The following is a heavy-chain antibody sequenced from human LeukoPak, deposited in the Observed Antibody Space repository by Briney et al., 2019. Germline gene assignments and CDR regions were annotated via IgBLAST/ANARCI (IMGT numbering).Heavy chain of an antibody. CDR3: ARTQYSNGWYDF. Sequence: GASVKVSCKASGFTVTTHYMHWLRQAPGQGLEWRGIIDPLGGHTSYAQKFQGRVTLTTDTSSNTVHMELRSLKSDDSAVYFCARTQYSNGWYDFWGQGTLVSVSS. V-gene: IGHV1-46*01. J-gene: IGHJ5*01. D-gene: IGHD3-22*01. CDR2: IDPLGGHT. CDR1: GFTVTTHY.